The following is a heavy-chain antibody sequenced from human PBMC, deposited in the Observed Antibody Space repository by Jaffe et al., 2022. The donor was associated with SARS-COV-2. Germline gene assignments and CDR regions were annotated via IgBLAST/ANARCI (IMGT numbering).Heavy chain of an antibody. J-gene: IGHJ4*02. CDR3: AKGFCRGGSCCIDY. Sequence: EVQVVESGGGLVQPGGSLRLSCAASGFTFDNYGMTWVRQPPGKGLEWVSDVSANGGTTSYADSVEGRFTISRDNSKSTLYLQMDSLRAEDTAVYYCAKGFCRGGSCCIDYWGQGTLVTVSS. D-gene: IGHD2-15*01. CDR2: VSANGGTT. CDR1: GFTFDNYG. V-gene: IGHV3-23*04.